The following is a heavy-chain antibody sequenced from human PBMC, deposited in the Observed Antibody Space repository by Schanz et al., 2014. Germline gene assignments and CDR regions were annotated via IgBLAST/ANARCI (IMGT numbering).Heavy chain of an antibody. V-gene: IGHV3-66*01. J-gene: IGHJ4*02. CDR3: AKDRGDGYSNGIFQY. CDR2: IDYAGST. D-gene: IGHD5-18*01. CDR1: GFTVSANY. Sequence: EVQVVESGGGLVQPGGSLRLSCAVSGFTVSANYMIWVRQPPGKGLEWVSLIDYAGSTNYADSVKGRMTVSRDTSKNALFLQMNNLRAEDTAVYFCAKDRGDGYSNGIFQYWGLGTLVTVSS.